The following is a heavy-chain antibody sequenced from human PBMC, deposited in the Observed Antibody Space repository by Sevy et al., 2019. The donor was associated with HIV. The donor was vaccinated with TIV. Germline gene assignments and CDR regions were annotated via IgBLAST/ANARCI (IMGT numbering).Heavy chain of an antibody. CDR1: GFTFSRYS. CDR3: ARDCSSTSCLWGMDV. CDR2: ISSSSTYI. D-gene: IGHD2-2*01. J-gene: IGHJ6*02. V-gene: IGHV3-21*04. Sequence: GGSLRLSCAASGFTFSRYSMNWVRQAPGKGLEWVSLISSSSTYIYYADSVKGRFTISRDNAKNSLYLKMNSLRAEDTAVYYCARDCSSTSCLWGMDVWGQGTTVTVSS.